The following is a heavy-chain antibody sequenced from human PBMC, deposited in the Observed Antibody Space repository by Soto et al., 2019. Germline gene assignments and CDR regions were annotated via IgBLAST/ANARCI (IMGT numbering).Heavy chain of an antibody. Sequence: SXKVSCKASRYTXNNFYSNWLRQAPGQGLEWMGIINTTGCSTTYPQKFQGRVTINRDTSTSTVKMELITLRSEDTAVYYCARSQVGRTLDVWGPGTTVTVSS. CDR3: ARSQVGRTLDV. D-gene: IGHD1-26*01. CDR2: INTTGCST. V-gene: IGHV1-46*02. J-gene: IGHJ6*02. CDR1: RYTXNNFY.